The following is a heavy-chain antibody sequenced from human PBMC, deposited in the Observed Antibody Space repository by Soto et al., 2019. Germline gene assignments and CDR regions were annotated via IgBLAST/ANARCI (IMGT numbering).Heavy chain of an antibody. D-gene: IGHD1-26*01. CDR3: ARRSFPYSGSPLEPWSDALDI. V-gene: IGHV3-30*04. CDR1: GFSISTYA. J-gene: IGHJ3*02. CDR2: ISYNGNNK. Sequence: QVQLVESGGGVVQPGRSLRLSCAASGFSISTYALHWVRQAPGKGPEWVAIISYNGNNKHYADSVKGRFTISRDNSKNTVDLQMNSQRVEDTAMYYCARRSFPYSGSPLEPWSDALDIWGQGTMVTVSS.